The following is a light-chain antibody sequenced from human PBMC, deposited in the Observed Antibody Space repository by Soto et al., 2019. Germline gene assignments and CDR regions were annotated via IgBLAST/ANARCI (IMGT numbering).Light chain of an antibody. J-gene: IGKJ5*01. CDR2: DTS. CDR1: QSVSSY. V-gene: IGKV3-11*01. CDR3: QQCGSSPIT. Sequence: EIVLTQSPATLSLSPGERATLSCRASQSVSSYLAWYQQRPGQAPRLLIYDTSKRATGIPARFSGSGFGTDYTLTISSLEPEDFALYYCQQCGSSPITFGQGTRLEIK.